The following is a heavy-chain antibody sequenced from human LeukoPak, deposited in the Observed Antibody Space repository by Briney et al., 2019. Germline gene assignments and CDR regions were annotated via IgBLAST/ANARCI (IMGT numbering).Heavy chain of an antibody. J-gene: IGHJ4*02. V-gene: IGHV3-30*02. CDR2: IRYDGNIK. CDR1: GFTFGRYS. CDR3: AKVSGSSWGIIDY. Sequence: VGTLRLSCAASGFTFGRYSMNWVRQAPGQGLEWVAVIRYDGNIKYYADSVKGRFTISRDNSKNTLYLQMNSLRAGDTAVYYCAKVSGSSWGIIDYWGQGTLVTVSS. D-gene: IGHD6-13*01.